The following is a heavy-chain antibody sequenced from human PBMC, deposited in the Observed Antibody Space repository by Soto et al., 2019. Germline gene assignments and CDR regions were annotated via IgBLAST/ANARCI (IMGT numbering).Heavy chain of an antibody. J-gene: IGHJ5*02. V-gene: IGHV4-59*01. CDR2: IYYSGST. CDR1: GGSISSYY. D-gene: IGHD3-9*01. Sequence: PSETLSLTCTVSGGSISSYYWSWIRQPPGKGLEWIGYIYYSGSTNYNPSLKSRVTISVDTSKNQFSLKLSSVTSADTAVYYCARGHDILTGYNWFDPWGQGTLVTVS. CDR3: ARGHDILTGYNWFDP.